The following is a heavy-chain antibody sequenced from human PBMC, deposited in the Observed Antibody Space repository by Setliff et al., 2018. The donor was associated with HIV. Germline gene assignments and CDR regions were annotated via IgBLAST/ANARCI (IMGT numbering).Heavy chain of an antibody. V-gene: IGHV1-18*01. D-gene: IGHD3-10*01. CDR3: ASGRGIYGSGALEAYDI. CDR2: ISGYGNR. CDR1: GYTFNNYG. Sequence: ASVKVSCKASGYTFNNYGVMWVRQAPGQGLEWMGWISGYGNRKYAQKFEGRLTVTTDTSTSTAYMERRTLRSDDTAVYFCASGRGIYGSGALEAYDIWGQGTMVTV. J-gene: IGHJ3*02.